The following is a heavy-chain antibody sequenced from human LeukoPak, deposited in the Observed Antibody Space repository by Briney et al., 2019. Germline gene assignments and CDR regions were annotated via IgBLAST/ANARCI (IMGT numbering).Heavy chain of an antibody. V-gene: IGHV4-34*01. D-gene: IGHD2-21*01. CDR2: INHSGST. CDR1: GGSFSGYY. J-gene: IGHJ6*04. Sequence: SETLSLTCAVYGGSFSGYYWSWIRQPPGKGLEWIGEINHSGSTNYNPSLKSRVTISVDTSKNQFSLKLSSVTAADTAVYYCARSVVASYDMDVWGKGTTVTVSS. CDR3: ARSVVASYDMDV.